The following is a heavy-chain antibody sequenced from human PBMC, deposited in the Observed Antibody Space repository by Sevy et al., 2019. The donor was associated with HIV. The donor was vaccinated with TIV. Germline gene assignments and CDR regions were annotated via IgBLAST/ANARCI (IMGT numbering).Heavy chain of an antibody. CDR3: ARSTPVLVVPGAPSWFDP. V-gene: IGHV4-34*01. Sequence: SETLSLTCAVHDGSFSGYYWNWIRQLPGKGLEWIGEINESGITYYNPSLKSRVTISVDTSKKQFSLKLNYVTTVDSAVYFCARSTPVLVVPGAPSWFDPWGQGTLVTVSS. CDR2: INESGIT. CDR1: DGSFSGYY. J-gene: IGHJ5*02. D-gene: IGHD2-2*01.